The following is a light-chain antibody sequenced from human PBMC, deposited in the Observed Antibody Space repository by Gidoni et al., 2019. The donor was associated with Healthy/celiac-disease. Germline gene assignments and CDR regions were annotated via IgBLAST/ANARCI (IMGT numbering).Light chain of an antibody. CDR1: QSISSY. CDR2: AAS. J-gene: IGKJ1*01. V-gene: IGKV1-39*01. Sequence: GDRVTITCRASQSISSYLSWYQPKPGKAPKLLIYAASSLQSGVPSRFSGSGSGTDFTLTISSLQPEDFATYYCQQSYSTPKTFXXXTKVEIK. CDR3: QQSYSTPKT.